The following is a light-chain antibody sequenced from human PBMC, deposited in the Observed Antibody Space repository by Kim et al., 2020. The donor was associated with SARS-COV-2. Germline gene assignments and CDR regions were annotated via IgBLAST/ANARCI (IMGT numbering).Light chain of an antibody. CDR3: CSTSNTLDYV. J-gene: IGLJ1*01. CDR1: SGDIGTSNS. V-gene: IGLV2-14*03. Sequence: GPSIPLSWSRTSGDIGTSNSVSWYQQHSGEAPRLIIYDVRDRPSGVSARFSGSKSANMASLTISGLRSADEADYYCCSTSNTLDYVFGSGTKVTVL. CDR2: DVR.